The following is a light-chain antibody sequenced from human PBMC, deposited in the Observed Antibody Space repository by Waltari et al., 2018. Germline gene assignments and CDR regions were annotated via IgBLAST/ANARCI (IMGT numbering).Light chain of an antibody. Sequence: DIVMTQSPDSLAVSLGERATINCKPSQSVLYSSNNKNYLAWYQQKPGQPPKLLIYWASTRESGVPDRFSGSGSGTDFTLTISSLQAEDVAVYYCQQYYSTPQTFGQGTKLEIK. CDR2: WAS. V-gene: IGKV4-1*01. CDR1: QSVLYSSNNKNY. J-gene: IGKJ2*01. CDR3: QQYYSTPQT.